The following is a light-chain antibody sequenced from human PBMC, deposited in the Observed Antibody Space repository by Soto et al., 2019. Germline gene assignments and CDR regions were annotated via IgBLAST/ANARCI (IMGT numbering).Light chain of an antibody. CDR1: SSNIGAGYD. V-gene: IGLV1-40*01. CDR3: QSYDSSLSGVV. J-gene: IGLJ2*01. Sequence: QSVLTQPPSMSGAPGQRVTISFTGSSSNIGAGYDVHGYQQLPGTAPKLLIYGNSNRPSGVPDRFSGSKSGTSASLAITGLQAEDEADYYCQSYDSSLSGVVFGGGTKLTVL. CDR2: GNS.